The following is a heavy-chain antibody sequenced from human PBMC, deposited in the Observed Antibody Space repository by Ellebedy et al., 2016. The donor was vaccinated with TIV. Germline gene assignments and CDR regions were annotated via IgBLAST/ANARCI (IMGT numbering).Heavy chain of an antibody. CDR3: ANDAYDI. Sequence: SVKGRFTISRDNAKISLYLQMNSLTAADTAVYYCANDAYDIWGQGTMVTVSS. J-gene: IGHJ3*02. V-gene: IGHV3-11*06.